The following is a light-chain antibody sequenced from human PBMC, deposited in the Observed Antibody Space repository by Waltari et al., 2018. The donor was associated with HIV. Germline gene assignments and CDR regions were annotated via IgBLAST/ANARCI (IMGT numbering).Light chain of an antibody. V-gene: IGKV1-39*01. CDR2: DAS. CDR1: HSVSNK. Sequence: DIQMTQSPSSLSASVGDSVSITCRASHSVSNKVIWYQQKPGKAPKVLIYDASSLQSGVPSRFSGSGSGTDFTLTINSLQPDDFATYFCQQSYSSPRTFGPGTKVDIK. J-gene: IGKJ3*01. CDR3: QQSYSSPRT.